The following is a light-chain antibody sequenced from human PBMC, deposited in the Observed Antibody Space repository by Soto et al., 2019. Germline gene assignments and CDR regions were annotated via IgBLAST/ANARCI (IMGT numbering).Light chain of an antibody. J-gene: IGKJ4*01. CDR1: QSVSSSY. V-gene: IGKV3-20*01. CDR3: QQYGSSPLT. CDR2: GAS. Sequence: IVLTQSPGTLSLSPGERATLSCRASQSVSSSYLAWYQQKPGQAPMLLIYGASSRSTGIPDRFSGSGSGTDFTLTISRLEPEDFAVYYCQQYGSSPLTFVGGTKVEIK.